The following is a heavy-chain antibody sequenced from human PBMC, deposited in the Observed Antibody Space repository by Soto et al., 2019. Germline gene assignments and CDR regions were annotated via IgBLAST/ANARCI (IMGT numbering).Heavy chain of an antibody. Sequence: GGSLRLSCAAYGFTFSSYAMSWVRQAPGKGLEWVSAISGSGGSTYYADSVKGRFTISRDNSKNTLYLQMNSLRAEDTAVYYCAKDSLKFGGPMDYWGQGTLVTVSS. CDR2: ISGSGGST. CDR1: GFTFSSYA. D-gene: IGHD3-16*01. CDR3: AKDSLKFGGPMDY. V-gene: IGHV3-23*01. J-gene: IGHJ4*02.